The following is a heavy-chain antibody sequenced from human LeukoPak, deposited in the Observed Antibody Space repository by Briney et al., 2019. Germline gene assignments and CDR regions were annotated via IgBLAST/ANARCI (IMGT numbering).Heavy chain of an antibody. CDR3: ARLWSNYGNSFDS. CDR1: GFTVSTNY. J-gene: IGHJ4*02. CDR2: IYSSGVT. V-gene: IGHV3-66*01. D-gene: IGHD4-17*01. Sequence: GGSLRPSCAASGFTVSTNYMNWVRQAPGKGLEWVAVIYSSGVTYYADSVKGRFTISRDNSKNTVNLHMTSLRAEDTAIYYCARLWSNYGNSFDSWGQGTLVTVAS.